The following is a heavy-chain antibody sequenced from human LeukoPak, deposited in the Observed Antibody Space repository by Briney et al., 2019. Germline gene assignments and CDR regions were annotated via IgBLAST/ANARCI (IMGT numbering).Heavy chain of an antibody. CDR1: AYTFSNYD. CDR3: ARGHGSGTYYNVWVDP. D-gene: IGHD3-10*01. V-gene: IGHV1-8*03. Sequence: GASVKVSCKASAYTFSNYDIHWVRQATGQGLEWMGWIDPNSGNTGYAQKFQGRVTITWDTSITTAYMELSSLRSEDTAVYYCARGHGSGTYYNVWVDPWGQGTPVTVSS. CDR2: IDPNSGNT. J-gene: IGHJ5*02.